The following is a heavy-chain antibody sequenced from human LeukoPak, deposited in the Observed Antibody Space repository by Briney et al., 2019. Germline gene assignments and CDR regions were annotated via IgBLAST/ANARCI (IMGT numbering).Heavy chain of an antibody. D-gene: IGHD6-13*01. CDR2: INPNSGGT. V-gene: IGHV1-2*02. CDR1: GYTFTGYY. Sequence: ASVKVSCKASGYTFTGYYMHWVRQAPGQGLEWMGWINPNSGGTNYAQKFQGRVTMTRDTSISTAYMELNRLRSDDTAVYYCARGGSWYKNHYDYWGQGTLVTVSS. J-gene: IGHJ4*02. CDR3: ARGGSWYKNHYDY.